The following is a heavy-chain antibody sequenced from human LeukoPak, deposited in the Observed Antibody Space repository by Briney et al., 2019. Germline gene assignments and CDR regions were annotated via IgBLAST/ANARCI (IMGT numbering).Heavy chain of an antibody. CDR2: IYYSGST. Sequence: PSETLSLTCTVSGGSISSYYWSWIRQPPGKGLEWIGYIYYSGSTNYNPSLKSRVTISVDTSKDQFSLKLSSVTAADTAVYYCARVGMAGGSKGYGMDVWGQGTTVTVSS. J-gene: IGHJ6*02. CDR1: GGSISSYY. V-gene: IGHV4-59*01. D-gene: IGHD2-15*01. CDR3: ARVGMAGGSKGYGMDV.